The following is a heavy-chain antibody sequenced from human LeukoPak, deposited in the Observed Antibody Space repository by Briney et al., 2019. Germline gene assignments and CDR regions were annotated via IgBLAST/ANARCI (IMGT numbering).Heavy chain of an antibody. V-gene: IGHV1-8*01. CDR1: GYTFTSYD. J-gene: IGHJ4*02. CDR3: ARRSDGYDISAYYH. D-gene: IGHD3-22*01. Sequence: ASVKVSCKTSGYTFTSYDLNWVRQATGQGLEWMGWVNPNSGNTGYAQKFQGRVTMTMDPSISTAYMELSSLRSEDTAVYYCARRSDGYDISAYYHWGQGTLVTVSS. CDR2: VNPNSGNT.